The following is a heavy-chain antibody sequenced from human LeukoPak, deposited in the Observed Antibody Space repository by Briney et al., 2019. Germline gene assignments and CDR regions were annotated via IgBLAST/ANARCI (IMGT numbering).Heavy chain of an antibody. D-gene: IGHD1-14*01. CDR3: ARVTPITH. V-gene: IGHV4-39*07. J-gene: IGHJ4*02. Sequence: SETLSLTCTVSGGSISSSSYYWGWIRQPPGKGLEWIGSIYYSGSTYYNPSLKSRVTISVDTSKNQFSLKLSSVTAADTAVYYCARVTPITHWGQGTLVTVSS. CDR1: GGSISSSSYY. CDR2: IYYSGST.